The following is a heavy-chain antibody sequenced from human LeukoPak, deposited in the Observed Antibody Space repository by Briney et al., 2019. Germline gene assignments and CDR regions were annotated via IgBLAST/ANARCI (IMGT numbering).Heavy chain of an antibody. CDR2: ISGSGGST. Sequence: PGGSLRLSCAASGFTFSSYAMSWVRQAPGKGLEWVSAISGSGGSTYYADSVKGRFTISRDNSKNTLYLQMNSLRAEDTAVYCCAKAVGASYDSSGYPKYYFDYWGQGTLVTVSS. V-gene: IGHV3-23*01. CDR3: AKAVGASYDSSGYPKYYFDY. J-gene: IGHJ4*02. D-gene: IGHD3-22*01. CDR1: GFTFSSYA.